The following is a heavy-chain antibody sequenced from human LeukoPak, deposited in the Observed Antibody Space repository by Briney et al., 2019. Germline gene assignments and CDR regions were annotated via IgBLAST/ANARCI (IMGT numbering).Heavy chain of an antibody. CDR2: INPNSGGT. D-gene: IGHD3-22*01. Sequence: SVKVSCKASGYTFTGYYMHWVRQAPGQGREWMGWINPNSGGTNYAQKFQGRVTMTRDTSISTAYMELSRLRSDDTAVYYCARAIYDSSGYYYGSWGQGTLVTVSS. J-gene: IGHJ5*02. CDR3: ARAIYDSSGYYYGS. V-gene: IGHV1-2*02. CDR1: GYTFTGYY.